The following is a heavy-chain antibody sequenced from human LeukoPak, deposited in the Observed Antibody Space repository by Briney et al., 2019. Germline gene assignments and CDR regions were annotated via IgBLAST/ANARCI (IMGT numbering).Heavy chain of an antibody. CDR3: ARGGPYRGSSSWDWFDP. D-gene: IGHD6-6*01. Sequence: ASVKVSCKASGYTFTSYDISWVRQAIGQGLEWMGWMNPNSGNTGYAQKFQGRVTITRSTSISTAYMELSSLRSEDTAVYYCARGGPYRGSSSWDWFDPWGQGTLVTVSS. J-gene: IGHJ5*02. CDR2: MNPNSGNT. V-gene: IGHV1-8*03. CDR1: GYTFTSYD.